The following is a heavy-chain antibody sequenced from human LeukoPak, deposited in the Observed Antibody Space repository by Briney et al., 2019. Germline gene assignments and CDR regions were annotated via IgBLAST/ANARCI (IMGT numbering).Heavy chain of an antibody. CDR2: MNPNSGNT. CDR3: ARDGPYRRDGYNFIAFDI. V-gene: IGHV1-8*01. D-gene: IGHD5-24*01. Sequence: ASVKVSCKASGYTFTSYDINWVRQATGQGLEWMGWMNPNSGNTGYAQKFQGRVTMTRNTSISTAYMELSSLRSEDTAVYYCARDGPYRRDGYNFIAFDIWGQGTMVTVSS. CDR1: GYTFTSYD. J-gene: IGHJ3*02.